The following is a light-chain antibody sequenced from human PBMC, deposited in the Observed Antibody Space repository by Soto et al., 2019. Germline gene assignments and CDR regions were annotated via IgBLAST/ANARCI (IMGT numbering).Light chain of an antibody. CDR2: EVS. CDR3: SSYTSSSTPV. J-gene: IGLJ2*01. V-gene: IGLV2-14*01. Sequence: QSALTQPASVSGSPGQSITISCTGTSSDVDGYNYVSWYQQHPGKAPKLMIYEVSNRPSGVSNRFSGSKSGNTASLTISGLQAEDEADYYCSSYTSSSTPVFGGGTKLTVL. CDR1: SSDVDGYNY.